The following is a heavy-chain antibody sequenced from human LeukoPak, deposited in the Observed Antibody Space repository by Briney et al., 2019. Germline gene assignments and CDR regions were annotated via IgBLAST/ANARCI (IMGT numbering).Heavy chain of an antibody. CDR1: GFTFDDFA. V-gene: IGHV3-9*01. CDR3: AKDIFTLLRGAFDI. CDR2: VSWNSDSI. D-gene: IGHD3-10*01. J-gene: IGHJ3*02. Sequence: GGSLRLSCAASGFTFDDFAMHWVRQATGKGLGWVSGVSWNSDSIGYADSVKGRFTISRDNAKNSLYLQMNSLRAEDTAFYYCAKDIFTLLRGAFDIWGQGTMVTVSS.